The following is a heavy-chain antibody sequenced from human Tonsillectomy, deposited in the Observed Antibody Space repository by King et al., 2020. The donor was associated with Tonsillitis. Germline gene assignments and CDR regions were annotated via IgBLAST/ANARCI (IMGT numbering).Heavy chain of an antibody. J-gene: IGHJ4*02. CDR2: ISYDGSNK. CDR3: ARGPFRDGYNLAY. D-gene: IGHD5-24*01. CDR1: GFTLSSYS. Sequence: VQLVESGGGVVQPGRSLRLSCAASGFTLSSYSLHWVRQAPGKGLEGVTIISYDGSNKYYADSVKGRFSISRDNSKNTVYLQMNSLREEDTAVYYCARGPFRDGYNLAYWGQGTLVTVSS. V-gene: IGHV3-30-3*01.